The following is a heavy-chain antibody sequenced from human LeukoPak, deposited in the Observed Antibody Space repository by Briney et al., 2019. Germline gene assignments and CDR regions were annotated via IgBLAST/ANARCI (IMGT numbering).Heavy chain of an antibody. CDR3: ARVGYCTNGVCPNYYYYYMDV. J-gene: IGHJ6*03. CDR2: ISAYNGNT. D-gene: IGHD2-8*01. Sequence: ASVKVSCKASGYTFTSYGISWVRQAPGQGLEWMGWISAYNGNTNYAQKLQGRVTMTTDTSTSTAYMELRSLRSDDTAVYYCARVGYCTNGVCPNYYYYYMDVWGKGTTVTGSS. CDR1: GYTFTSYG. V-gene: IGHV1-18*01.